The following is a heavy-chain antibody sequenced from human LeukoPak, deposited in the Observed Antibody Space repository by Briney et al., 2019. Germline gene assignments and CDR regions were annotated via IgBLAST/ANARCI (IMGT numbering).Heavy chain of an antibody. Sequence: GGSLRLSCVASGFVFSRYALHWVRQAPGRGLEWVSGISHDDGSNKDYADSVKGRITISRDNSKSTVFLQMDSLRADDTAVCYCARRDGYKLDFWGQGTLITVSS. CDR3: ARRDGYKLDF. V-gene: IGHV3-30*04. D-gene: IGHD5-24*01. CDR1: GFVFSRYA. CDR2: ISHDDGSNK. J-gene: IGHJ4*02.